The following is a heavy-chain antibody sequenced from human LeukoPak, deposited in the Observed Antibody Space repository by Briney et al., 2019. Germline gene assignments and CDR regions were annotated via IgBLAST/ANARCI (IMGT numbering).Heavy chain of an antibody. D-gene: IGHD6-13*01. Sequence: SETLSLTCTVSGDSISSYYWSWIRQPPGNGLEWIGSIFHSGTTYYNPSLRSRVTISVDTSKNQFSLKLTSVTAADTAVYYCARLASIAAAADWYFDIWGRGTLVTVSS. CDR1: GDSISSYY. J-gene: IGHJ2*01. CDR2: IFHSGTT. V-gene: IGHV4-59*12. CDR3: ARLASIAAAADWYFDI.